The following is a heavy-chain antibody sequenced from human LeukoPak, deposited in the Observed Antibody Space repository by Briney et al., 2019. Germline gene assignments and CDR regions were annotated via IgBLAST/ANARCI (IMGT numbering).Heavy chain of an antibody. Sequence: ASVKVSCKASGGTFSSYAISWVRQAPGQGLVWMGGIIPIFGTANYAQKFQGRVTITADESTSTAYMELGSLRSEDTAVYYCARKGFHPVIAFDIWGQGTMVTVSS. CDR2: IIPIFGTA. J-gene: IGHJ3*02. V-gene: IGHV1-69*13. D-gene: IGHD2-15*01. CDR1: GGTFSSYA. CDR3: ARKGFHPVIAFDI.